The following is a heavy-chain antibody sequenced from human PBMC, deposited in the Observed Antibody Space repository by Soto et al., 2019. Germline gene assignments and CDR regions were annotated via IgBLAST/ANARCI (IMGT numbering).Heavy chain of an antibody. CDR2: IYSGGRT. Sequence: EVQLVESGGGLIQPGGSLRLSCVASGFTVSSNYMSWVRQAPGKGLEWVSVIYSGGRTYHADSVKGRFTISRDNSKNAVYLQMYSLKSEDTGTYYGARGRLYDRSAYYYGDWGQGTLVTVSS. CDR3: ARGRLYDRSAYYYGD. J-gene: IGHJ4*02. D-gene: IGHD3-22*01. V-gene: IGHV3-53*01. CDR1: GFTVSSNY.